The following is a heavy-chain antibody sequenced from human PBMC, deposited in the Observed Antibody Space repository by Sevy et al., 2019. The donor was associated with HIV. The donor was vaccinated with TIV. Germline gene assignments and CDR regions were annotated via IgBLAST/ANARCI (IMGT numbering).Heavy chain of an antibody. CDR1: GFTFSNYA. J-gene: IGHJ2*01. Sequence: GGSLRLSCAASGFTFSNYAMTWVRQAPGKGLEWDSSILSSGDNRQYADSVKGRFIISRDNSKNTVDLQMNSLRAEDTAVYYCVTGRMVTTSDWFFDLWGRGTLVTVSS. V-gene: IGHV3-23*01. D-gene: IGHD4-17*01. CDR2: ILSSGDNR. CDR3: VTGRMVTTSDWFFDL.